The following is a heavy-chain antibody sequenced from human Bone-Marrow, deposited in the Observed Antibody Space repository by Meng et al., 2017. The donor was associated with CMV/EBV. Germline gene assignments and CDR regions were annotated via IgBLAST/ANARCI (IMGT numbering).Heavy chain of an antibody. CDR1: GYSTSSDYY. V-gene: IGHV4-34*01. J-gene: IGHJ4*02. CDR3: ARVWGFWSGYNLDY. D-gene: IGHD3-3*01. CDR2: INHSGST. Sequence: SETLSLTCTVSGYSTSSDYYWSWIRQPPGKGLEWIGEINHSGSTNYNPSLKSRVTISVDTSKNQFSLKLSSVTATDTAVYYCARVWGFWSGYNLDYWGQGTLVTVSS.